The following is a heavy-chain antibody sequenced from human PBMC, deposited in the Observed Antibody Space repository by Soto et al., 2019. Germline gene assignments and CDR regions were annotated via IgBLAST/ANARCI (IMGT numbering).Heavy chain of an antibody. J-gene: IGHJ4*02. V-gene: IGHV3-23*01. CDR3: GRNGARSFDQ. Sequence: EVQLLESGGGLIHPGGSLRLSCVASGFTLNNYPMSWVRQAPGKGLEWVSGGSSGSNTYYAGSVKGRFTISRDNSNNTGYLQTNSLRVEETAIYYCGRNGARSFDQWGQGALVTSSS. D-gene: IGHD1-1*01. CDR1: GFTLNNYP. CDR2: GSSGSNT.